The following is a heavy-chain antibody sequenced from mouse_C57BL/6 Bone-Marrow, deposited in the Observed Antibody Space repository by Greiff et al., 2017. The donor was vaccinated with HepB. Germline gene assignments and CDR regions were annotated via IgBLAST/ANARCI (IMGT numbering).Heavy chain of an antibody. CDR3: ASYYGSSDYYAMDY. CDR2: IWSGGST. Sequence: VHVKQSGPGLVQPSQSLSITCTVSGFSLTSYGVHWVRQSPGKGLEWLGVIWSGGSTDYNAAFISRLSISKDNSKSQVFFKMNSLQADDTAIYYCASYYGSSDYYAMDYWGQGTSVTVSS. J-gene: IGHJ4*01. D-gene: IGHD1-1*01. V-gene: IGHV2-2*01. CDR1: GFSLTSYG.